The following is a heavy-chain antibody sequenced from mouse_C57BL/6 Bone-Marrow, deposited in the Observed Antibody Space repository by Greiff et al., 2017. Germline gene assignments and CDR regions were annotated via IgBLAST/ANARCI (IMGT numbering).Heavy chain of an antibody. CDR1: GYTFTSYW. Sequence: QVQLQQPGAELVKPGASVKLSCKASGYTFTSYWMHWVKQRPGQGLEWIGMIHPNSGSTNYNEKFKSKATLTVDKSSSTAYMQLSSLTSEDSAVYYCARKYDGYPWYFDVWGTGTTVTVSS. D-gene: IGHD2-3*01. CDR3: ARKYDGYPWYFDV. J-gene: IGHJ1*03. CDR2: IHPNSGST. V-gene: IGHV1-64*01.